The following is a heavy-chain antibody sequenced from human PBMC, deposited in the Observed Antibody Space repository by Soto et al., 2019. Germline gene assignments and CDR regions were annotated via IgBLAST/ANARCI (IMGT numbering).Heavy chain of an antibody. CDR1: GGSISGSY. Sequence: QVQLQESGPGLVKPSETLSLTCTVSGGSISGSYWSWIRQPPGKGLEWIGYIYYSGNTNYNPSLKSRVTISLDTSKNQFPLKLSSVTAADTAVYYCARGPYGSGTYGSLDVWGQGTTVTVSS. D-gene: IGHD3-10*01. V-gene: IGHV4-59*01. J-gene: IGHJ6*02. CDR3: ARGPYGSGTYGSLDV. CDR2: IYYSGNT.